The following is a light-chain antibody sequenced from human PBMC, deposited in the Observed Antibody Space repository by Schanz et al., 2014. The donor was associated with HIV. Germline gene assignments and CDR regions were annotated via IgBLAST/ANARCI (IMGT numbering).Light chain of an antibody. J-gene: IGKJ3*01. V-gene: IGKV3-20*01. CDR2: GAS. CDR3: QQYGSS. Sequence: EIVLTQSPGSLSLSPGERVTLSCRASQSVTRNFLAWYQHKPGQAPRLLIYGASSRATGIPDRFSGSGSGTDFTLTISRLEPEDFAVYYCQQYGSSFGPGTKVEIK. CDR1: QSVTRNF.